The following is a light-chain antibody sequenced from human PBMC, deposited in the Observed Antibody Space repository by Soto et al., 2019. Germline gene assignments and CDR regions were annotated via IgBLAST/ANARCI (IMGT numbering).Light chain of an antibody. J-gene: IGKJ1*01. CDR2: KAS. Sequence: DIQMTQSPSTLSGSVGDRVTITCRASQTISSWLAWYQQKPGKAPKLLIYKASTLKSGVPSRFSGSVSGTEFTLTISSLQPDDFATYYCQQYNSYSPWTFGQGTKVDIK. CDR3: QQYNSYSPWT. CDR1: QTISSW. V-gene: IGKV1-5*03.